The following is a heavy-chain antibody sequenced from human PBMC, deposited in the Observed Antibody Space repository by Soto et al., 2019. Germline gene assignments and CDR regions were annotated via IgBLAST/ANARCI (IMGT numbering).Heavy chain of an antibody. J-gene: IGHJ4*02. V-gene: IGHV3-53*01. CDR3: ARASRATYDSSGFWFDY. CDR2: IYSGGST. D-gene: IGHD3-22*01. CDR1: GFTVSSNY. Sequence: GGSLRLSCAASGFTVSSNYMSWVRQAPGKGLEWVSVIYSGGSTYYADSVKGRFTTSRDNSKNTLYLQMNSLRAEDTAVYYCARASRATYDSSGFWFDYWGQGTLVTVSS.